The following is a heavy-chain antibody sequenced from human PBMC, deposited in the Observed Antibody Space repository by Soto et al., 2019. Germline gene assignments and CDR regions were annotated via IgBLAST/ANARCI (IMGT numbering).Heavy chain of an antibody. J-gene: IGHJ5*02. CDR1: GGSISSGGYY. V-gene: IGHV4-31*03. CDR3: ARFRCSGGSFYIFDWFDP. CDR2: IYYSGST. D-gene: IGHD2-15*01. Sequence: SETLSLTCTVSGGSISSGGYYWSWIRQHPGKGLEWIGYIYYSGSTYYNPSLKSRVTISVDTSKNQFSLKLSSVTAADTAVYYCARFRCSGGSFYIFDWFDPWGQGTLVTVSS.